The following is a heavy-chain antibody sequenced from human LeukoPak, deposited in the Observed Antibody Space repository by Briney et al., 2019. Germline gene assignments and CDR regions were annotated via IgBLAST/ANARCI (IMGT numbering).Heavy chain of an antibody. CDR1: GFTFSNHD. CDR2: IGVPGDT. Sequence: GGSLRLSCAASGFTFSNHDMHWVRQATGKGLEWVSGIGVPGDTFYPDSVKGRFTISRENAKNSLYLQMHSLRAGDTAVYYCARSSAAGTIELDYWGQGTLVTVSS. CDR3: ARSSAAGTIELDY. V-gene: IGHV3-13*01. J-gene: IGHJ4*02. D-gene: IGHD6-13*01.